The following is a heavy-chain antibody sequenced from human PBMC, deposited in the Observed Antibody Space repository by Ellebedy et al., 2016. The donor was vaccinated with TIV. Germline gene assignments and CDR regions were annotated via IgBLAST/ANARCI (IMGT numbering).Heavy chain of an antibody. CDR3: TRDGRGGVSGSYY. J-gene: IGHJ4*02. D-gene: IGHD1-26*01. V-gene: IGHV3-33*08. Sequence: GESLKISCSASGFTFGSYGMHWVRQAPGKGLEWVALMYYDGSTIYYADSVKGRFTISRDTSKNTLYLRMNSLRVEDTAVYYCTRDGRGGVSGSYYWGQGTLVTVSA. CDR2: MYYDGSTI. CDR1: GFTFGSYG.